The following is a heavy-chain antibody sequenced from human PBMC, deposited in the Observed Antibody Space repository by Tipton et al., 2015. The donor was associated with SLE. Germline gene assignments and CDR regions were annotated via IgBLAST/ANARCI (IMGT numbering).Heavy chain of an antibody. J-gene: IGHJ4*02. Sequence: SLRLSCAASGFTFSSYEMNWVRQAPGKGLEWVSYISSSGSTIYYADSVKGRFTISRDNAKNSLYLQMNSLRAEDTAVYYCARMNRKAGFDYWGQGTLATVSS. CDR3: ARMNRKAGFDY. V-gene: IGHV3-48*03. CDR2: ISSSGSTI. D-gene: IGHD2/OR15-2a*01. CDR1: GFTFSSYE.